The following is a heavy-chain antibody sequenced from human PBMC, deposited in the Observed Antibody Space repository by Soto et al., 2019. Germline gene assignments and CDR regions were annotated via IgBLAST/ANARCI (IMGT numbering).Heavy chain of an antibody. CDR1: GFTFSSYS. V-gene: IGHV3-23*01. CDR3: AKDLRYGYGDYQACDY. Sequence: LRLSCAASGFTFSSYSMSWVRQAPGKGLEWVSGFRGSGDDGTTYYADSVKGRFTISRDNSKNMLFLQMNSLRAEDTAVYYCAKDLRYGYGDYQACDYWGQGTLVTVSA. D-gene: IGHD4-17*01. J-gene: IGHJ4*02. CDR2: FRGSGDDGTT.